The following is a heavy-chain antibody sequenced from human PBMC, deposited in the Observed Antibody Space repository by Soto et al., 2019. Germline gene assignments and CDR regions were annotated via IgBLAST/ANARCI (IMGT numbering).Heavy chain of an antibody. V-gene: IGHV3-64D*06. J-gene: IGHJ6*01. CDR2: ISDTGGST. Sequence: LKICCSASVVTFNKYAKHSILQPPGTGLEYVSGISDTGGSTFHAHFVKGRFIISRNDSHDTLFFQLSSLRAEVSVVYYCVKESRGEYWYYYNGVDVWGQGTTVTV. D-gene: IGHD3-10*01. CDR3: VKESRGEYWYYYNGVDV. CDR1: VVTFNKYA.